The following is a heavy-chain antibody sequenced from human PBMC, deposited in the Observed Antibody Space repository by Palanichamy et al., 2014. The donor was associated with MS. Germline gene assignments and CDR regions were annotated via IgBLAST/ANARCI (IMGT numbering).Heavy chain of an antibody. CDR3: ARDEGYYDSSGYYYSY. CDR1: GFTFSSYS. Sequence: EVQLMESGEGLVQPGGSLRLSCAASGFTFSSYSMNWVRQAPGKGLEWVSYISSSSSTIYYADSVKGRFTISRDNAKNSLYLQMNSLRAEDTAVYYCARDEGYYDSSGYYYSYWGQGTLVTVSS. J-gene: IGHJ4*02. D-gene: IGHD3-22*01. CDR2: ISSSSSTI. V-gene: IGHV3-48*04.